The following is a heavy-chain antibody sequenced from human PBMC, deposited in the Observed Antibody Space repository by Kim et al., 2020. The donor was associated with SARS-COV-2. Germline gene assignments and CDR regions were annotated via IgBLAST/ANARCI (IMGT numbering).Heavy chain of an antibody. J-gene: IGHJ5*02. CDR2: IYYSGST. Sequence: SETLSLTCTVSGGSISSGDYYWSWIRQPPGKGLEWIGYIYYSGSTYYNPSLKSRVTISVDTSKNQFSLKLSSVTAADTAVYYCAREEHFWSGYNNWFDPWGQGTLVTVSS. CDR3: AREEHFWSGYNNWFDP. D-gene: IGHD3-3*02. V-gene: IGHV4-30-4*01. CDR1: GGSISSGDYY.